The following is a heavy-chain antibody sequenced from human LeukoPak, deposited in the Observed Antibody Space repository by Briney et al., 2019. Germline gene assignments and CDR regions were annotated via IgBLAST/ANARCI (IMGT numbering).Heavy chain of an antibody. CDR2: IYSGGST. CDR3: ARITMVRGVKPVDAFDI. Sequence: GGSLRLSCAASGFTVSSNYMSWVRQAPGKGLEWVSVIYSGGSTYYADSVKGRFTISRDNSKNTLYLQMNSLRAEDTAVYYCARITMVRGVKPVDAFDIWGQGTMVTVSS. CDR1: GFTVSSNY. J-gene: IGHJ3*02. D-gene: IGHD3-10*01. V-gene: IGHV3-53*01.